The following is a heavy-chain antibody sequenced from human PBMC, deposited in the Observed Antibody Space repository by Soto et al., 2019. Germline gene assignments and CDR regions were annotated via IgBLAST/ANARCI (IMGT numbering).Heavy chain of an antibody. CDR1: GGSISSSNW. Sequence: QVQLQESGPGLVKPSGTLSLTCAVSGGSISSSNWWSWVRQPPGKGLEWIGEIYHSGSTNYIPSLKSRVTISVDKSKNQFSLKLSSVTAADTAVYYCATDSPPSGGSDYYYYGMDVWGQGTTVTVSS. D-gene: IGHD2-15*01. CDR3: ATDSPPSGGSDYYYYGMDV. V-gene: IGHV4-4*02. J-gene: IGHJ6*02. CDR2: IYHSGST.